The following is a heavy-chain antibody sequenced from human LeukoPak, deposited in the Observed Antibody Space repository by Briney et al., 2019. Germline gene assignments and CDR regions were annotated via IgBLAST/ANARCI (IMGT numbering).Heavy chain of an antibody. V-gene: IGHV3-23*01. D-gene: IGHD1-14*01. CDR3: AKAAEPYYYYYMDV. CDR1: GFTFSRYA. J-gene: IGHJ6*03. CDR2: ISNSGGST. Sequence: GGSLRLSCVASGFTFSRYAMSWVRQAPGKGLEWVSTISNSGGSTYYADSVKGRFTISRDNSKNTLYLQMNSLRAEDTAVYYCAKAAEPYYYYYMDVWGKGTTVTVSS.